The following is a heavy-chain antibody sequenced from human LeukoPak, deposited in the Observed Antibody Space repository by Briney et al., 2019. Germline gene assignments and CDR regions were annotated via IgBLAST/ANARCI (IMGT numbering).Heavy chain of an antibody. CDR3: ARDYEYLWGNYRYTYGVDV. CDR2: IWYDGSNE. Sequence: PGGSLRLSCAASGFTFSSYGMHWVRQAPGKGLEWVAVIWYDGSNEYYAESVKGRFSISRDNSYNTLYLQMNSLRDEDTAVYYCARDYEYLWGNYRYTYGVDVWGQGTTVTVSS. D-gene: IGHD3-16*02. V-gene: IGHV3-33*01. J-gene: IGHJ6*02. CDR1: GFTFSSYG.